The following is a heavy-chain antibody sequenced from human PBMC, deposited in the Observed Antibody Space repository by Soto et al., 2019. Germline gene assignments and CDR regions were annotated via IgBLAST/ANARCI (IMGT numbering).Heavy chain of an antibody. CDR1: GFTFTSYG. Sequence: WGSLRLSCAASGFTFTSYGIHFFRHSPSKRLEWVVVIAYDGSNKYYADSVKGRFTISRDNSKNTLYLQMNSLRAEDTAVYYCAKEPGPATRVSWFDPWGQGTLVTVSS. V-gene: IGHV3-30*18. D-gene: IGHD2-15*01. J-gene: IGHJ5*02. CDR3: AKEPGPATRVSWFDP. CDR2: IAYDGSNK.